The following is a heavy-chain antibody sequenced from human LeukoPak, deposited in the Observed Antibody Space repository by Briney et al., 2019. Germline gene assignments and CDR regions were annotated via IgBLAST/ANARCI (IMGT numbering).Heavy chain of an antibody. D-gene: IGHD2-2*01. Sequence: PSETLSLTCAVYGGSFSGYYWSWIRQPAGKGLEWIGRIYTSGSTNYNPSLKSRVTMSVDTSKNQFSLKLSSVTAADTAVYYCARDRCSSTSCLLGLVWYFDLWGRGTLVTVSS. J-gene: IGHJ2*01. CDR1: GGSFSGYY. CDR3: ARDRCSSTSCLLGLVWYFDL. CDR2: IYTSGST. V-gene: IGHV4-4*07.